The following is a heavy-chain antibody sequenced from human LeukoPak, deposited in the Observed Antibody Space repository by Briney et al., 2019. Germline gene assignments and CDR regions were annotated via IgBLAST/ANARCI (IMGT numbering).Heavy chain of an antibody. V-gene: IGHV3-30*02. CDR2: IRSDGSNK. CDR3: ARVGYYYYMDV. J-gene: IGHJ6*03. Sequence: PGGSLRLSCAGSGFSFSSYGMHWVRQAPGKGLEWMAFIRSDGSNKYYADSVKGRFTISRDNSKNTLYLQMNSLRAEDTAVYYCARVGYYYYMDVWGKGTTVTVSS. CDR1: GFSFSSYG.